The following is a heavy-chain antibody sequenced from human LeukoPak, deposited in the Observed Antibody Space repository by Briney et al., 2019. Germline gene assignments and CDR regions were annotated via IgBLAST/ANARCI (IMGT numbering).Heavy chain of an antibody. CDR2: VDQTGSP. CDR1: GGSLRSDRHN. CDR3: ARDLGGYPFFMDV. Sequence: SETLSLTCSVSGGSLRSDRHNWAWVRQSADKGLEHIGSVDQTGSPSYNPPLKSRVTISVDTSNKQFSLNLTSVTAADTAVYYCARDLGGYPFFMDVWGKGITVTVSS. V-gene: IGHV4-39*07. J-gene: IGHJ6*03. D-gene: IGHD2-15*01.